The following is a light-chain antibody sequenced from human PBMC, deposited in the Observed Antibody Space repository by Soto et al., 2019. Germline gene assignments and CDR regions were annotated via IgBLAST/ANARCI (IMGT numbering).Light chain of an antibody. CDR3: QQYVTSPRT. CDR2: GAS. CDR1: QSLRPTY. Sequence: EVVLTQSPYTLSLSPGETATLSCRASQSLRPTYVAWYQQKPGQAPRLLIYGASFRATDIPNRFSGRGSGTDFTLSISRXEPEDFAVYYCQQYVTSPRTFGQGTKVDTK. V-gene: IGKV3-20*01. J-gene: IGKJ1*01.